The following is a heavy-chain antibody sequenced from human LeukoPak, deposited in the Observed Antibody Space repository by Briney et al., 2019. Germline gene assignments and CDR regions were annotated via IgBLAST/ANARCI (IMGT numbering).Heavy chain of an antibody. J-gene: IGHJ4*02. D-gene: IGHD6-19*01. Sequence: SETLSLTCTVSGGSISSGSYYWSWIRQPAGKGLEWIGRIYTSGSTNYNPSLKSRVTISVDKSKNQFSLKLSSVTAADTAVYYCARVNIAVAGNFDYWGQGTLVTVSS. CDR2: IYTSGST. V-gene: IGHV4-61*02. CDR1: GGSISSGSYY. CDR3: ARVNIAVAGNFDY.